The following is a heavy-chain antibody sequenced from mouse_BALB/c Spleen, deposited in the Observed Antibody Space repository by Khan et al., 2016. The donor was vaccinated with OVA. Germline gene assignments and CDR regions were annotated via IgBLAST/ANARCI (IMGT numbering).Heavy chain of an antibody. V-gene: IGHV14-3*02. CDR1: GFNIKDTY. Sequence: VQLQQSGAELVKPGASVTLSCTASGFNIKDTYMHWVKHRPEQGLEWIGRFDPENGNTKYDPTFQSKATITADTSTNPAYLQSNCLTTEDTADYYWARINTWGQGTTLTVSS. CDR2: FDPENGNT. J-gene: IGHJ2*01. CDR3: ARINT.